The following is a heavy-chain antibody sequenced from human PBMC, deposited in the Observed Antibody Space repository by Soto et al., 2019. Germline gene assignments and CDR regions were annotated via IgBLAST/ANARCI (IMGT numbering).Heavy chain of an antibody. CDR1: GDSVSSNSAA. Sequence: QVQLQQSGPGLVKPSQTLTLTCAISGDSVSSNSAAWNWIRQSPSRGLEWLGRTYYRSKWYNDYGVTVKSRIPINPHTSQNQFSLQLNSVTPEDTAVYYCARVLRMRAVAGIYFYDYGMDVWGQGTTVTVSS. CDR3: ARVLRMRAVAGIYFYDYGMDV. V-gene: IGHV6-1*01. J-gene: IGHJ6*02. CDR2: TYYRSKWYN. D-gene: IGHD6-19*01.